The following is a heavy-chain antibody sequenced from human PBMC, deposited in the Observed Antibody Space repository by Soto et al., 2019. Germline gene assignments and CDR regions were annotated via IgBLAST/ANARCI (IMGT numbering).Heavy chain of an antibody. V-gene: IGHV3-33*01. CDR3: ARLSTSGWYAGDY. J-gene: IGHJ4*02. CDR2: IWYDGSNK. Sequence: GGSLRLSCAASGVTFSSYGMHWVRQAPGKGLEWVAVIWYDGSNKYYADSVEGRFTISRDNSKNTLYLQMNSLRAEDTAAYYCARLSTSGWYAGDYWGKGTLVSVSS. D-gene: IGHD6-19*01. CDR1: GVTFSSYG.